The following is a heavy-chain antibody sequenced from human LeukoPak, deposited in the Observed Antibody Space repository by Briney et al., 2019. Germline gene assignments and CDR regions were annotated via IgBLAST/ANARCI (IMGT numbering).Heavy chain of an antibody. J-gene: IGHJ4*02. V-gene: IGHV3-73*01. Sequence: GGSLKLSCAASGFTFSDSGMHWVRQASGKGLEWVGRMRSKTQNYATAYAASVKGRFTISRDDSKNTAFLQMNSLKTEDTAVYYCTNYDDSSDLWGYWGQGTLVTVSS. CDR2: MRSKTQNYAT. CDR1: GFTFSDSG. D-gene: IGHD3-22*01. CDR3: TNYDDSSDLWGY.